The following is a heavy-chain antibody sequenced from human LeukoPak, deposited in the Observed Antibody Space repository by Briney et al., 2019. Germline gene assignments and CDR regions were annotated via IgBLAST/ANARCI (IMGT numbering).Heavy chain of an antibody. D-gene: IGHD3-22*01. CDR1: GFTFSSYG. V-gene: IGHV3-33*01. CDR2: IRYDGSNK. Sequence: GRSLRLSCAASGFTFSSYGMHWVRQAPGKGLEWVAAIRYDGSNKYYADSVKGRFTISRDNSKNTLYLQMNSLRAEDTAVYYCSRGYYYGSSGAFDIWGQGTMVTVSS. J-gene: IGHJ3*02. CDR3: SRGYYYGSSGAFDI.